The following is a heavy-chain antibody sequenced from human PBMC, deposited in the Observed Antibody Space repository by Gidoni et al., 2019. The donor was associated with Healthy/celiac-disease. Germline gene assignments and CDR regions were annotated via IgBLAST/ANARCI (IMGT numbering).Heavy chain of an antibody. Sequence: QLQLQESGPGLVKPSETLSLTCTVSGGSISSTGYYWVWIRQPPGKGVKCIGSLYFSGRTYYNPVHKSRDTISVDTSKNQFSLKLSSGTAADTAVYYCGARRWRQNPPPDAFDIWGQGTMVTVSS. CDR2: LYFSGRT. CDR1: GGSISSTGYY. J-gene: IGHJ3*02. CDR3: GARRWRQNPPPDAFDI. V-gene: IGHV4-39*01.